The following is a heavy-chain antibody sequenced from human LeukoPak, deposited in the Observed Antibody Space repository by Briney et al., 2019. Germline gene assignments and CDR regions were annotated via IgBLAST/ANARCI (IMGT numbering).Heavy chain of an antibody. V-gene: IGHV4-61*01. CDR2: IFYSGST. D-gene: IGHD6-13*01. CDR1: GGSVSSGSYY. J-gene: IGHJ4*02. Sequence: SETLSLTCTVSGGSVSSGSYYWSWIWQPPGEGLEWIGYIFYSGSTNYNPSLKSRVTISVDTSKNQFSLKLSSVTAADTAVYYCARESYSSSWYDDYWGQGTLVTVSS. CDR3: ARESYSSSWYDDY.